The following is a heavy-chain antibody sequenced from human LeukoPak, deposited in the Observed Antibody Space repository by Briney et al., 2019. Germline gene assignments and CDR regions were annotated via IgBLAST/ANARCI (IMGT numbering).Heavy chain of an antibody. CDR2: IYNTGST. CDR3: ARGYSSFDY. V-gene: IGHV4-59*01. CDR1: GGSISSYY. Sequence: PSETLPLTCTVSGGSISSYYWTWIRQPPGKGLEWIGYIYNTGSTNYSPSLTSRVTMSVDTSKNQFSLNLKSVTAADTAVYYCARGYSSFDYWGQGTLVTVSS. J-gene: IGHJ4*02. D-gene: IGHD6-13*01.